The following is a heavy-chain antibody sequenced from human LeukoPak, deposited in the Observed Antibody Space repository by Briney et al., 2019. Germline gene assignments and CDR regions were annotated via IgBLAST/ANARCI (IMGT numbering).Heavy chain of an antibody. D-gene: IGHD6-19*01. Sequence: GRSLRLSCAASGFTFSSYAMHWVRQAPGKGLEWVAVISYDGSNKYYADSVKGRFTISRDNSKNTLYLQMNSLRAEDTAVYYCAREIAVGFDYYYYGMDVWGPRDHGHRLL. J-gene: IGHJ6*01. V-gene: IGHV3-30*04. CDR3: AREIAVGFDYYYYGMDV. CDR2: ISYDGSNK. CDR1: GFTFSSYA.